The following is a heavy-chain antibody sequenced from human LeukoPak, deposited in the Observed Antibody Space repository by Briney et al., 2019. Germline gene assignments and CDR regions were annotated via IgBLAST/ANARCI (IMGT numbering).Heavy chain of an antibody. V-gene: IGHV3-11*06. CDR1: GFTFSDYY. Sequence: GGSLRLSCAASGFTFSDYYMSWIRQAPGKGLEWVSYISSSSCYTNYADSVKGRFTISRDNAKNSLYLQMNSLRAEDTAVYYCARAGDYLHYYYYYGMDVWGKGTTVTVSS. D-gene: IGHD4-17*01. CDR3: ARAGDYLHYYYYYGMDV. CDR2: ISSSSCYT. J-gene: IGHJ6*04.